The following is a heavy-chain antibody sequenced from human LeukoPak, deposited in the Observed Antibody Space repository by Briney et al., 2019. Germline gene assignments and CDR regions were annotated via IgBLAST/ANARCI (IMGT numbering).Heavy chain of an antibody. V-gene: IGHV3-33*06. Sequence: GRSLRLSCAASGFTFSSYGMHWVRQAPGKGLEWVAVIWYDGSNKYYADSVQGRFTISRDNSKNTLYLQMNSLRAEDTAVNYCAKDTRYCGGDCYFDYWGQGTLVTVSS. CDR3: AKDTRYCGGDCYFDY. CDR1: GFTFSSYG. J-gene: IGHJ4*02. CDR2: IWYDGSNK. D-gene: IGHD2-21*02.